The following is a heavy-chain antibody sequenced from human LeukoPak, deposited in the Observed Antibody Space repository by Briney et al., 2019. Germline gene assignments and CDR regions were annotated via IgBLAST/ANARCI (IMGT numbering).Heavy chain of an antibody. V-gene: IGHV3-30*02. CDR3: AKDLLLWFGEFDY. J-gene: IGHJ4*02. CDR1: GFTFSSYG. CDR2: IRYDGSNK. Sequence: GWSLRLSCAASGFTFSSYGMHLVRQAPGNGLEGVAFIRYDGSNKYYADYVKGRFTISRNNSKNPVSLQMKSQRAEHTGVYYCAKDLLLWFGEFDYWGQGTLVTVSS. D-gene: IGHD3-10*01.